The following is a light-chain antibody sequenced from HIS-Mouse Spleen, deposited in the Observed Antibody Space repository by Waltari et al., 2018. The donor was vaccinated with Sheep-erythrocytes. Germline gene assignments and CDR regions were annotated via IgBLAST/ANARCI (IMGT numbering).Light chain of an antibody. CDR3: QQRSNWPPT. CDR1: QSVSSY. V-gene: IGKV3-11*01. J-gene: IGKJ1*01. CDR2: DAS. Sequence: EIVLTQSPATLSLSPGERATLSCSASQSVSSYLAWYQQTPGQAPRLLIYDASNRATGIPARFSGSGSCTDFTLTISSLEPEDFAVYYCQQRSNWPPTFGQGTKVEIK.